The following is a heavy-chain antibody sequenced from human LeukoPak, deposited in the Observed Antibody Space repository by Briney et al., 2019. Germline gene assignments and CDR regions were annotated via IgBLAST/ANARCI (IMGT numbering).Heavy chain of an antibody. Sequence: PSETLSLTCTVSGGSLSSYYWSWVRQPAGKGLEWIGRIYTSGDTTYNPSLKSRVTMSVDTSKNQFSLKLTSVTAADTAVYCCARDQGWPFHFDCWGQGALVLVSS. CDR2: IYTSGDT. J-gene: IGHJ4*02. D-gene: IGHD6-19*01. V-gene: IGHV4-4*07. CDR3: ARDQGWPFHFDC. CDR1: GGSLSSYY.